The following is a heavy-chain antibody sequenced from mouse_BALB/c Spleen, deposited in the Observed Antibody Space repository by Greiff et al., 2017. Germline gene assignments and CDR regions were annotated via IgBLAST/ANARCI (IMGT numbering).Heavy chain of an antibody. V-gene: IGHV2-6-7*01. CDR2: IWGDGST. J-gene: IGHJ4*01. Sequence: QVQLKESGPGLVAPSQSLSITCTVSGFSLTGYGVNWVRQPPGKGLEWLGMIWGDGSTDYNSALKSRLSISKDNSKSQVFLKMNSLQTDDTARYYCARDYYGSSYVGYYAMDYWGQGTSVTVSS. CDR1: GFSLTGYG. D-gene: IGHD1-1*01. CDR3: ARDYYGSSYVGYYAMDY.